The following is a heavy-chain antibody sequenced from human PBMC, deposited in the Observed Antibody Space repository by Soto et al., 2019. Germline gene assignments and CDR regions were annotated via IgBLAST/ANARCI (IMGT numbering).Heavy chain of an antibody. D-gene: IGHD3-16*01. V-gene: IGHV3-23*01. CDR1: EFTFSNYA. J-gene: IGHJ6*03. Sequence: EVQLLESGGGLVQPGGSLRLSCAASEFTFSNYAMTWVRQAPGKGLEWVSGISGSGGSTNYADSVKGRFTISRDNSKKTLYLQMTSLRAEDTAVYYCAKTRPQFEDYYYSMDGWGKWTTVTVSS. CDR2: ISGSGGST. CDR3: AKTRPQFEDYYYSMDG.